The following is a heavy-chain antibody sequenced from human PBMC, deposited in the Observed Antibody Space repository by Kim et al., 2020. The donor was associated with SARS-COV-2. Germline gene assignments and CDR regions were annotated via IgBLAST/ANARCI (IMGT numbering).Heavy chain of an antibody. D-gene: IGHD6-13*01. Sequence: GGSLRLSCAASGFTFSTYWMHWVRQAPGKGPVWVSRINSDGSTTYADSVKGRFTISRDSAKNTLYLQMNGLRAEDTAGYYCARGSGILAAGTRLFDYWG. J-gene: IGHJ4*01. CDR2: INSDGST. CDR1: GFTFSTYW. V-gene: IGHV3-74*01. CDR3: ARGSGILAAGTRLFDY.